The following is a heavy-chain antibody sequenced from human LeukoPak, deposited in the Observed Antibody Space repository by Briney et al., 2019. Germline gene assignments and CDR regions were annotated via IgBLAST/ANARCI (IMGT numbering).Heavy chain of an antibody. D-gene: IGHD4-23*01. Sequence: GGSLRLSCAASGFTFSSYAMTWVRQAPGKGLEWVSSITAGGDDTYYADSVKGRFTISRDNSKNTLYLQMNSLRDEHTAIYHCAKNLRSTVVTVWDYWGQGTLVTVSS. J-gene: IGHJ4*02. V-gene: IGHV3-23*01. CDR2: ITAGGDDT. CDR3: AKNLRSTVVTVWDY. CDR1: GFTFSSYA.